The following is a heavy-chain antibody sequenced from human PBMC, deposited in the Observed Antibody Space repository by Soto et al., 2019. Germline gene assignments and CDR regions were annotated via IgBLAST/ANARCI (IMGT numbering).Heavy chain of an antibody. J-gene: IGHJ3*02. V-gene: IGHV1-18*01. CDR1: GYTFTSYG. CDR3: ARARALYSSSSGVEIDAFDI. Sequence: ASVKVSCKASGYTFTSYGISWVRQAPGQGLEWMGWISAYNGNTNYAQKLQGRVTMTTDTSTSTAYMELRSLRSDDTAVYYCARARALYSSSSGVEIDAFDIWGQGTMVTVSS. D-gene: IGHD6-6*01. CDR2: ISAYNGNT.